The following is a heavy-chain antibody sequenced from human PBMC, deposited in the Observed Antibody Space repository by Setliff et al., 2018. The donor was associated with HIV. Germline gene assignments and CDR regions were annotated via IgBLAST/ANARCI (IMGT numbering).Heavy chain of an antibody. CDR1: GFTFDDYA. CDR2: ISWNSGSI. D-gene: IGHD3-16*01. CDR3: AKLGGAKDY. Sequence: GGSLRLSCAASGFTFDDYAMHWVRQAPGKGLEWVSGISWNSGSIGYADSVKGRFTISRDNAKNSLYLQMNSLRAEDMALYYCAKLGGAKDYWGQGTLVTVSS. V-gene: IGHV3-9*03. J-gene: IGHJ4*02.